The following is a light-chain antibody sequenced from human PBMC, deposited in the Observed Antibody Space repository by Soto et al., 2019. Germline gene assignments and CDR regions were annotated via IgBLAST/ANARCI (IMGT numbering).Light chain of an antibody. J-gene: IGKJ1*01. CDR2: GAS. V-gene: IGKV3-15*01. CDR3: QHYYNWRPR. CDR1: QSVSSN. Sequence: EIEMTQSPATLSVSPGEEATVSCRASQSVSSNLAWYQQKPGQAPRLLIYGASTRATGIPARFSGSGSGTEFTLTISRLLSEDSAVYYCQHYYNWRPRFGQGTKVEMK.